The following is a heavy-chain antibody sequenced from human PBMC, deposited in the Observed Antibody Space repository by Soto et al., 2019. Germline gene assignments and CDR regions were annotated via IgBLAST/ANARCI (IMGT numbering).Heavy chain of an antibody. CDR3: ARAKSGSVFTSFDY. V-gene: IGHV3-21*06. J-gene: IGHJ4*02. D-gene: IGHD6-13*01. CDR1: GFTFSSYS. CDR2: ISSSSSYI. Sequence: PGGSLRLSCAASGFTFSSYSMNWVRQAPGKGLEWVSSISSSSSYIYYADSVKGRFTISRDNAKNTLYLEMNSLRVEDTAVYYCARAKSGSVFTSFDYWGQGTLVTVSS.